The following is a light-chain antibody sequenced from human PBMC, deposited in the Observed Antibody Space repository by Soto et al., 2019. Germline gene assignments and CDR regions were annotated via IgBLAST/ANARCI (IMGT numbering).Light chain of an antibody. J-gene: IGLJ1*01. V-gene: IGLV2-14*01. CDR1: SSGVGGYNY. CDR3: SSYTSSSTYV. Sequence: ALTQPASVSGSPGQSITISCTGTSSGVGGYNYVSWYQQHPGKAPKLMIYDVSNRPSGVSNRFSGSKSGNTASLTISGLQAEDEADYYCSSYTSSSTYVFGTGTKVT. CDR2: DVS.